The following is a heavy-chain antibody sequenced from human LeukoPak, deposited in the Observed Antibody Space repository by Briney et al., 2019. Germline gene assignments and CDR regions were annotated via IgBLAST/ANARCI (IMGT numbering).Heavy chain of an antibody. D-gene: IGHD3-10*01. CDR1: GFALKSYS. Sequence: AGGSLRLSCAGSGFALKSYSLTWVRQAPGKGLEWVSSISSTSAYIHYADSVKGRFTISRDNVDNVVYLEMNSLGAEDTATYYRARVAMSGPTGWFDSWGQGTPVIVSS. CDR2: ISSTSAYI. J-gene: IGHJ5*01. CDR3: ARVAMSGPTGWFDS. V-gene: IGHV3-21*01.